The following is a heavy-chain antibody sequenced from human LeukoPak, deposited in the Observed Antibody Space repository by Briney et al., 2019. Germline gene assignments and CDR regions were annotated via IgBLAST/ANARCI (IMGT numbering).Heavy chain of an antibody. CDR3: AKKSSGSFSERLDY. CDR2: TSSDGSNN. Sequence: PGGSLRLSCAAYGFTFSLYGMHWVRQAPGKGLEWVAVTSSDGSNNHYADSVRGRFTISRDNSKNTLYVQMNSLRPEDTAVYYCAKKSSGSFSERLDYWGQGTLVTVSS. CDR1: GFTFSLYG. J-gene: IGHJ4*02. V-gene: IGHV3-30*18. D-gene: IGHD3-22*01.